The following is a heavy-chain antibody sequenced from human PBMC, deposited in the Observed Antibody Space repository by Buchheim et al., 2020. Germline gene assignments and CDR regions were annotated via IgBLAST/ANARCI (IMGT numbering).Heavy chain of an antibody. D-gene: IGHD1-7*01. CDR2: IKQDGSEK. Sequence: EVQLVESGGGLVQPGRSLRLSCAASGFTFSSYWMSWVRQAPGKGLEWVANIKQDGSEKYYVDSVKGRFTISRDNAKNSLYLQMNSLRAEDTAVYYCARASLIPWNYVPNYYYGMDVWGQGTT. CDR3: ARASLIPWNYVPNYYYGMDV. J-gene: IGHJ6*02. CDR1: GFTFSSYW. V-gene: IGHV3-7*01.